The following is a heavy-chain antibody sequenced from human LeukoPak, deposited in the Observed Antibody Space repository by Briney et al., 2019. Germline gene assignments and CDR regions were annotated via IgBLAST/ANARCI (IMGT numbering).Heavy chain of an antibody. D-gene: IGHD2-15*01. CDR3: ARDPCSGGSCYGTRAFDY. CDR1: GYTFTSYG. CDR2: ISAYNGNT. V-gene: IGHV1-18*04. J-gene: IGHJ4*02. Sequence: ASVKVSCKASGYTFTSYGISWVRQAPGQGLEWMGWISAYNGNTNYAQKLQGRVTMTTDTSTSTAYMELRSLRSDDTAVYYCARDPCSGGSCYGTRAFDYWGQGTPVTVSS.